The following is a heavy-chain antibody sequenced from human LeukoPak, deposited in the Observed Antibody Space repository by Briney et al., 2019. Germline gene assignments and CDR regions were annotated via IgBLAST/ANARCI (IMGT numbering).Heavy chain of an antibody. CDR1: GFTFSSYA. Sequence: GGSLRLSCAASGFTFSSYAMHWVRQAPGKGLEYVSAISSNGGSSYYANSVKGRFTISRDNSKNTLYLQMGSLRAEDTAVYYCATVAPIVGAIVFDYWGQGTLVTVSS. V-gene: IGHV3-64*01. CDR3: ATVAPIVGAIVFDY. CDR2: ISSNGGSS. D-gene: IGHD1-26*01. J-gene: IGHJ4*02.